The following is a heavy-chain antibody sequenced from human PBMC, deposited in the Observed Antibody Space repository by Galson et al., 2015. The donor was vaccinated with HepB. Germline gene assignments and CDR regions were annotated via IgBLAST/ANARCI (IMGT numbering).Heavy chain of an antibody. CDR3: ARDGRFLEWLLVGPGSIDY. V-gene: IGHV3-21*01. Sequence: SLRLSCAASGFTFSSYSMNWVRQAPGKGLEWVSSISSSSSYIYYADSVKGRFTIPRDNAKNSLYLQMNSLRAEDTAVYYCARDGRFLEWLLVGPGSIDYWGQGTLVTVSS. D-gene: IGHD3-3*01. J-gene: IGHJ4*02. CDR2: ISSSSSYI. CDR1: GFTFSSYS.